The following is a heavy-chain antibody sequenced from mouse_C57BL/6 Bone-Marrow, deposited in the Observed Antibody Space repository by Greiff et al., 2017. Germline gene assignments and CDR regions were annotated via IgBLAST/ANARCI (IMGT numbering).Heavy chain of an antibody. Sequence: QVQLQQSGAELVMPGASVKLSCKASGYTFTSYWMHWVKQRPGQGLEWIGEIDPSDSYTNYNQKFKGKSTLTVDKSSSTAYMQLSSLTSEDSAVYYCAREDYWYFDVWGKGTTVTVSS. J-gene: IGHJ1*03. CDR1: GYTFTSYW. V-gene: IGHV1-69*01. CDR3: AREDYWYFDV. CDR2: IDPSDSYT.